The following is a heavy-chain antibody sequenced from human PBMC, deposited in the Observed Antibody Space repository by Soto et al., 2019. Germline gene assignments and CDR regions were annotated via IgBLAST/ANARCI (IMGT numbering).Heavy chain of an antibody. Sequence: ETLSLTCTVSGGSISSYYWNWIRQPPGKGLEWIGYIYNSGNTNYNPSLRSRVTISVDTSKNQFSLKLTSVTAADTAVYYCARVPSPWGQGTLVTVSS. CDR3: ARVPSP. V-gene: IGHV4-59*12. CDR1: GGSISSYY. CDR2: IYNSGNT. J-gene: IGHJ5*02.